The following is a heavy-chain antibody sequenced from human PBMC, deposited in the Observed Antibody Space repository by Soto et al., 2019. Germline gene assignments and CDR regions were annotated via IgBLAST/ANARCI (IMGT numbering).Heavy chain of an antibody. CDR3: AREVLTGYSPDF. J-gene: IGHJ4*02. CDR2: IYNSGST. Sequence: QVQLQESGPGLVKPSQTLSLTCTVSAGSISSGGYYWSWIRQHPGKGLEWIGYIYNSGSTYYNPSLKSRVTISLDTSKNQLSLKLSSVTAAATAVYYCAREVLTGYSPDFWGQGTLVTVSS. D-gene: IGHD3-9*01. CDR1: AGSISSGGYY. V-gene: IGHV4-31*03.